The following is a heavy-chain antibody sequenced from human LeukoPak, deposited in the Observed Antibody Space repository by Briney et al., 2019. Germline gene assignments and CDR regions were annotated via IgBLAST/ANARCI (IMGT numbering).Heavy chain of an antibody. Sequence: GGSLRLSCAASGFTFSSYSMNWVRQAPGKGLEWVANIKQDGSEKSYVDSVKGRFTISRDNAKNSLYLQMSSLRAEDTAVYYCACRPRDVYYYGVFDYWGQGTLVTVSS. J-gene: IGHJ4*02. CDR2: IKQDGSEK. D-gene: IGHD3-22*01. CDR1: GFTFSSYS. V-gene: IGHV3-7*01. CDR3: ACRPRDVYYYGVFDY.